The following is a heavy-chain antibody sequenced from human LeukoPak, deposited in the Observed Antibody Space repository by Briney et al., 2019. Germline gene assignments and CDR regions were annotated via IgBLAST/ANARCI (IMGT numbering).Heavy chain of an antibody. Sequence: GGSLRLSCAASEFTVSSNYMSWVRQAPGKGLEWVSVIYNSGTTYYADSVKGRFTISRDNPKKTLYPQMNSLRAEDTAVYYCAREGGLGYCSTTSCALRYWGQGILVTVSS. CDR1: EFTVSSNY. D-gene: IGHD2-2*01. V-gene: IGHV3-66*03. CDR2: IYNSGTT. J-gene: IGHJ4*02. CDR3: AREGGLGYCSTTSCALRY.